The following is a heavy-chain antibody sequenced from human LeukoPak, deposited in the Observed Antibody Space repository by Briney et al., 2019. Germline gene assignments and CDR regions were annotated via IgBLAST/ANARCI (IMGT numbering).Heavy chain of an antibody. CDR1: GGTFSGYA. CDR2: INPSGGST. CDR3: ARARDGSYLDY. J-gene: IGHJ4*02. D-gene: IGHD1-26*01. Sequence: ASVKVSCTASGGTFSGYAISWVRQAPGQGLEWMGIINPSGGSTTYAQKFQDRVTMTRDTSTSTVYMELSSLRSEGTAVYFCARARDGSYLDYWGQGTLVTVSS. V-gene: IGHV1-46*01.